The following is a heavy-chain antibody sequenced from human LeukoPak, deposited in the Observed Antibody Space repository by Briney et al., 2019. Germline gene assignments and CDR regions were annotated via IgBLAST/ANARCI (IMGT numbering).Heavy chain of an antibody. CDR3: ARVPYYYDSSGGGNYYYYYMDV. J-gene: IGHJ6*03. CDR1: GNSISSGYY. CDR2: IYYSGST. V-gene: IGHV4-61*01. Sequence: PSETLSLTCAVSGNSISSGYYWGWIRQPPGKGLEWIGYIYYSGSTNYNPSLKSRVTISVDTSKNQFSLKLSSVTAADTAVYYCARVPYYYDSSGGGNYYYYYMDVWGKGTTVTVSS. D-gene: IGHD3-22*01.